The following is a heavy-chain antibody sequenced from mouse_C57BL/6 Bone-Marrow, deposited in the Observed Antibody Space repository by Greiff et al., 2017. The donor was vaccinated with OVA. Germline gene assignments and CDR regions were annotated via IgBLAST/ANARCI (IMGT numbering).Heavy chain of an antibody. J-gene: IGHJ3*01. V-gene: IGHV1-54*01. CDR1: GYAFTNYL. CDR3: ARSTAYYYGSSAWFAY. Sequence: VQLQQSGAELVRPGTSVKVSCKASGYAFTNYLIEWVKQRPGQGLEWIGVINPGSGGTNYNEKFKGKATLTADKSSSTAYMQLSSLTSEDSAVYFCARSTAYYYGSSAWFAYWGQGTLVTVSA. D-gene: IGHD1-1*01. CDR2: INPGSGGT.